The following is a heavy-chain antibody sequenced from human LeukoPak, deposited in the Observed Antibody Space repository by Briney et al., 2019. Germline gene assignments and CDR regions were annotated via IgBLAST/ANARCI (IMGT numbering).Heavy chain of an antibody. J-gene: IGHJ6*03. CDR3: ARGVRRLRPPYYYYYYMDV. D-gene: IGHD5-12*01. CDR2: INHSGST. V-gene: IGHV4-34*01. CDR1: GFTFSVYS. Sequence: GSLRLSCAVSGFTFSVYSMNWVRQPPGKGLEWIGEINHSGSTNYNPSLKSRVTISVDTSKNQFSLKLSSVTAADTAVYYCARGVRRLRPPYYYYYYMDVWGKGTTVTVSS.